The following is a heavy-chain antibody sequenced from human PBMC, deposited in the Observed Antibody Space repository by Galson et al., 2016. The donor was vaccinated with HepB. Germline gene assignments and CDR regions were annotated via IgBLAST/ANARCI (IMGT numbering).Heavy chain of an antibody. J-gene: IGHJ4*02. V-gene: IGHV4-38-2*01. CDR3: ARAHYYDDSGYLFDY. CDR1: GFSIISGFY. Sequence: ETLSLTCAVSGFSIISGFYLGWVRQSPGKGLEWIGTVYHFGSHSYNPSLRGRVTISGDSSKNQFSLKLKSMTAADTAVYHCARAHYYDDSGYLFDYWGQGALVTVSS. CDR2: VYHFGSH. D-gene: IGHD3-22*01.